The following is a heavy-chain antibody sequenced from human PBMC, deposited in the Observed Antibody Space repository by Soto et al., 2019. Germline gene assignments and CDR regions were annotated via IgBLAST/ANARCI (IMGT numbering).Heavy chain of an antibody. D-gene: IGHD2-15*01. CDR3: APAWYCSGGICYYTEYYYF. CDR2: IYWDDDK. CDR1: GFSLSTSGVG. J-gene: IGHJ4*02. Sequence: QITLKESGPTLVKPTQTLTLTCTFSGFSLSTSGVGMGWIHQPPGKALEWLGLIYWDDDKRYSPSLNSRCTITKYTAKHQVLLTITNMDSVDTATYNCAPAWYCSGGICYYTEYYYFWGQGTRFTVSS. V-gene: IGHV2-5*02.